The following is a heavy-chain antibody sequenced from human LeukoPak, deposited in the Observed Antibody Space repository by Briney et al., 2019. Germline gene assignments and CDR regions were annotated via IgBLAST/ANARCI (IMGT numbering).Heavy chain of an antibody. D-gene: IGHD3-22*01. CDR3: ARGATYYYDSSGYYYRVNKPFDY. V-gene: IGHV4-34*01. Sequence: PSETLSLTCAVYGGSFSGYYWSWIRQPPGKGLEWIGEINHSGSTNYNPSLKSRVTISVDTSKNQFSLKLSSVTAADTAVYYCARGATYYYDSSGYYYRVNKPFDYWGQGTLVTVSS. CDR2: INHSGST. J-gene: IGHJ4*02. CDR1: GGSFSGYY.